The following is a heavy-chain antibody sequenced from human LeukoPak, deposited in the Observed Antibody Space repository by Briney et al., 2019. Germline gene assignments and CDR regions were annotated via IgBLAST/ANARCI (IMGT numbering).Heavy chain of an antibody. V-gene: IGHV4-34*01. D-gene: IGHD2-21*01. J-gene: IGHJ4*02. CDR2: INHSGST. Sequence: SETLSLTCAVYGGSFSGYYWSWIRQPPGKGLEWIGEINHSGSTNYNPSLKSRVTISVDTSKNQFSLKLSSVTAADTAVYYCARCGGDLFCYFDYWGQGTLVTVYS. CDR3: ARCGGDLFCYFDY. CDR1: GGSFSGYY.